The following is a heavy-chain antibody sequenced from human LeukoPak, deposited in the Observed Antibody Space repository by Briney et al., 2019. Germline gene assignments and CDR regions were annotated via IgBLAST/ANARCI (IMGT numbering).Heavy chain of an antibody. CDR3: ARDWRLDWFDP. D-gene: IGHD3-3*01. CDR2: IKQDGSEK. V-gene: IGHV3-7*01. J-gene: IGHJ5*02. Sequence: GGSLRLSCAASGFTFSDAWMSWVRQAPGKRLEWVAIIKQDGSEKYYVDSVKGRFTISRDNAKNSLYLQMNSLRAEDTAVYFCARDWRLDWFDPWGQGTLVTVSS. CDR1: GFTFSDAW.